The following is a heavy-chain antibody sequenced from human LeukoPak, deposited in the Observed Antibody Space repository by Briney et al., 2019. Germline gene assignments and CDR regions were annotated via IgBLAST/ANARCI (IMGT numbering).Heavy chain of an antibody. V-gene: IGHV3-7*05. J-gene: IGHJ4*02. CDR1: GFTFSSYW. D-gene: IGHD3-22*01. CDR3: AREYYSDSSGSDY. Sequence: GGSLRLSCAASGFTFSSYWMSWVRQAPGKGLEWVANINQDGSEKYSVDSVKGRFTISRDNAKNSLYLQMNSLRAEDTAVYYCAREYYSDSSGSDYWGQGTLVTVSS. CDR2: INQDGSEK.